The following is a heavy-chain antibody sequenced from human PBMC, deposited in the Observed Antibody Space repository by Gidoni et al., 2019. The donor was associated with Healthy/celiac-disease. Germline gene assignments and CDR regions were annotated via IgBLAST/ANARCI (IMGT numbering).Heavy chain of an antibody. V-gene: IGHV3-7*01. CDR1: GFTCSSYW. CDR3: ARARSYYGSGAWDY. D-gene: IGHD3-10*01. Sequence: EVQLVESGGGLVQPGGALRLSCAASGFTCSSYWMSWVRQAPGKGLEWVANIKQDGSEKYYVDSVKGRFTISRDNAKNSLYLQMNSLRAEDTAVYYCARARSYYGSGAWDYWGQGTLVTVSS. J-gene: IGHJ4*02. CDR2: IKQDGSEK.